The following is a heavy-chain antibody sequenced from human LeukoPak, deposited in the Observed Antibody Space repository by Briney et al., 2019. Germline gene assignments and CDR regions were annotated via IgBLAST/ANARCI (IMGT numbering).Heavy chain of an antibody. Sequence: PSETLSLTCTVSGGSIRGSSFYWGWIRQPPGGGLEFIGSIFYRGNTYYNPSLKSRVTISVDTSRNQFSLKLTSKTAADTAIYYCAREGGYGDYIHASDVWGQGTMVTVSS. CDR1: GGSIRGSSFY. V-gene: IGHV4-39*07. CDR2: IFYRGNT. J-gene: IGHJ3*01. CDR3: AREGGYGDYIHASDV. D-gene: IGHD4-17*01.